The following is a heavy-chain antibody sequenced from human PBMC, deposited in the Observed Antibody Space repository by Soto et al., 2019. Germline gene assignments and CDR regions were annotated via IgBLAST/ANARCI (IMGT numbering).Heavy chain of an antibody. CDR3: ARDERQWLVDAFDI. Sequence: SETLSLTCAVYGGSFSGYYWSWIRQPPGKGLEWIGEINHSGSTNYNPSLKSRVTISVDTSKNQFSLKLSSVTAADTAVYYCARDERQWLVDAFDIWGQGTMVTVSS. CDR1: GGSFSGYY. D-gene: IGHD6-19*01. CDR2: INHSGST. V-gene: IGHV4-34*01. J-gene: IGHJ3*02.